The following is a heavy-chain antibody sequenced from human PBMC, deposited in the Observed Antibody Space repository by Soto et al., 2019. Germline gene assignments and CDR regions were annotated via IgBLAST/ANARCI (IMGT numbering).Heavy chain of an antibody. CDR1: DGSFSSYL. Sequence: QVQLQPWGAGLLKPSETLSLTCAVYDGSFSSYLWTWVRQSPGKGLEWLGEIYHDGNANYKPSLKGRVALSIDTSKSQFALKLSSGTAADAVVYYCARGQVFFGVWRSYGLSYIDNGGQGSLVTVSS. J-gene: IGHJ4*02. CDR2: IYHDGNA. V-gene: IGHV4-34*01. D-gene: IGHD3-3*01. CDR3: ARGQVFFGVWRSYGLSYIDN.